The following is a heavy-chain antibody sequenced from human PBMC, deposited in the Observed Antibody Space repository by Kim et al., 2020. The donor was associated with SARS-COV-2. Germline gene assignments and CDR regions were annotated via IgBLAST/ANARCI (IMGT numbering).Heavy chain of an antibody. CDR1: GYTFTSYA. V-gene: IGHV1-3*01. J-gene: IGHJ6*02. CDR2: INAGNGNT. CDR3: ARKDYYGSGSYYKLLGMDV. Sequence: ASVKVSCKASGYTFTSYAMHWVRQAPGQRLEWMGWINAGNGNTKYSQKFQGRVTITRDTSASTAYMELSSLRSEDTAVYYCARKDYYGSGSYYKLLGMDVWGQGTTVTVSS. D-gene: IGHD3-10*01.